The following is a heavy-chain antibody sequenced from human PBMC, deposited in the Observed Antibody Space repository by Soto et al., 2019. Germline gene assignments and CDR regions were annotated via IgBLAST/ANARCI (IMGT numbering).Heavy chain of an antibody. Sequence: EVQLWESGGGLVQPGGSLRLSCAASGSTFSSYAMSWVRQAPGKGLEWVSVISGSGDSTYYADSVKGRFTISRENSKNTLYVQMNSLRAEDTAEYYCARELGYCSGGNCYMDGAFDFWGQGTMVTVSS. CDR3: ARELGYCSGGNCYMDGAFDF. D-gene: IGHD2-15*01. CDR2: ISGSGDST. J-gene: IGHJ3*01. V-gene: IGHV3-23*01. CDR1: GSTFSSYA.